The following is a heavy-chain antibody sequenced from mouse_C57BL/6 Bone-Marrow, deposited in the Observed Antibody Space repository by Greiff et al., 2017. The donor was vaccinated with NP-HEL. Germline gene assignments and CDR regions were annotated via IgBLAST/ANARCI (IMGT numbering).Heavy chain of an antibody. J-gene: IGHJ2*01. D-gene: IGHD2-10*02. Sequence: EVQRVESGGGLVQPGGSLKLSCAASGFTFSDYYMYWVRQTPEKRLEWVAYISNGGGSTYYPDTVKGRFTIPRDNATNTLHLRMSSLKSEDTAMYYCAKHPSRNGPYFDYGGQGTTLTVAS. CDR1: GFTFSDYY. V-gene: IGHV5-12*01. CDR3: AKHPSRNGPYFDY. CDR2: ISNGGGST.